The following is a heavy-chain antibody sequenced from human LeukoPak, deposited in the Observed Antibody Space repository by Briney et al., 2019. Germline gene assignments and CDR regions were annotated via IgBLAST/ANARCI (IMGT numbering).Heavy chain of an antibody. CDR2: VYYSGST. Sequence: SETLSLTCTVSGGSISSSSHYWGWIRQPPGKGLEWIGRVYYSGSTYYNPSLKSQVTISVDTSKNQLSLKLSSLTAADTAVYYCARHEYSGSYYGLSWFDPWGQGTLVTVSS. CDR1: GGSISSSSHY. J-gene: IGHJ5*02. CDR3: ARHEYSGSYYGLSWFDP. V-gene: IGHV4-39*01. D-gene: IGHD1-26*01.